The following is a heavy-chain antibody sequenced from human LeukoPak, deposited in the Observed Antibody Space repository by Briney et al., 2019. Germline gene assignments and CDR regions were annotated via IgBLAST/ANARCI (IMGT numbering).Heavy chain of an antibody. J-gene: IGHJ6*03. D-gene: IGHD2-2*01. CDR3: ARDRGYCSSTSCYFRQNYYVDV. CDR2: ISSSGSTI. Sequence: GGSLRLSCAASGFTFSDYYMSWIRQAPGKGLEWVSYISSSGSTIYYADSVKGRSTISRDNAKNSLYLQMNSLRAEDTAVYYCARDRGYCSSTSCYFRQNYYVDVWGKGTTVTVSS. CDR1: GFTFSDYY. V-gene: IGHV3-11*01.